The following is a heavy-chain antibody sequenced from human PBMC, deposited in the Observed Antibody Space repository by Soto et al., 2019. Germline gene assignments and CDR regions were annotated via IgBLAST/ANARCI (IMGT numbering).Heavy chain of an antibody. Sequence: SETLSLTCTVSGGSISSGGYYWSWIRQHPGKGLEWIGYIYYSGSTYYNPSLKSRVTISVDTSKNQFSLKLSSVTAADTAVYYCAREPGPQLDYYDSSGYRWWGAFDIWGQGTMVTVSS. D-gene: IGHD3-22*01. CDR1: GGSISSGGYY. CDR2: IYYSGST. V-gene: IGHV4-31*03. CDR3: AREPGPQLDYYDSSGYRWWGAFDI. J-gene: IGHJ3*02.